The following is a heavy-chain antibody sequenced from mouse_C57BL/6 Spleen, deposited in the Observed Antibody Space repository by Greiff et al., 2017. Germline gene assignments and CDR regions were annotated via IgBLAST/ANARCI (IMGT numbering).Heavy chain of an antibody. D-gene: IGHD2-3*01. J-gene: IGHJ2*01. CDR3: ARGDGYLYFDY. CDR1: GYSITSGYY. CDR2: ISYDGSN. Sequence: EVKLVESGPGLVKPSQSLSLTCSVTGYSITSGYYWNWIRQFPGNKLEWMGYISYDGSNNYNPSLKNRISITRDTSKNQFFLKLNSVTTEDTATYDCARGDGYLYFDYWGQGTTLTVSS. V-gene: IGHV3-6*01.